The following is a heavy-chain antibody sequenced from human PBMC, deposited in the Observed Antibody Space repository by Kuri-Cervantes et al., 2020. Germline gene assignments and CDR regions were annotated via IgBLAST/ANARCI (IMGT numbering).Heavy chain of an antibody. CDR2: ISAYNGNT. J-gene: IGHJ4*02. CDR3: ARGKSTVTYIDY. CDR1: GYIFTSYG. D-gene: IGHD4-17*01. Sequence: ASVKVSCKASGYIFTSYGLTWVRQAPGQGLEWMGWISAYNGNTNYAQKLQDRVTMTTDTSTSTAYMELRSLRSDDTAVYYCARGKSTVTYIDYWGQGTLVTVSS. V-gene: IGHV1-18*01.